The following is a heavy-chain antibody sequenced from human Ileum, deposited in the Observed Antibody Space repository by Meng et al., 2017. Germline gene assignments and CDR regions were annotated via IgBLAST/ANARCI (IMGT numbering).Heavy chain of an antibody. CDR1: GSTFSDYW. V-gene: IGHV3-74*01. CDR2: INGDGSTT. D-gene: IGHD2-15*01. CDR3: TRAGSFRHDY. Sequence: VQVVGTGGGLVRPGGSLRLSCAVAGSTFSDYWMHWVRQTPGKGLVWVSRINGDGSTTPYADSVKGRFTISRDNAESTLYLQMNSLRVDDTAVYYCTRAGSFRHDYWGQGALVTVSS. J-gene: IGHJ4*02.